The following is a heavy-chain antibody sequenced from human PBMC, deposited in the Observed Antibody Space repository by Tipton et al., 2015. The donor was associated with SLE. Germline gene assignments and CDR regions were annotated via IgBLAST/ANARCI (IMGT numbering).Heavy chain of an antibody. Sequence: LRLSCTVSGYSISSGYYWGWIRQPPGKGLEWIGSIYYSGSTYYNPSLKSRVTISVDTSKNQFSLKLSSVTAADTAVYYCARVVDTAMVYFDYWGQGTLVTVSS. CDR3: ARVVDTAMVYFDY. V-gene: IGHV4-38-2*02. D-gene: IGHD5-18*01. J-gene: IGHJ4*02. CDR2: IYYSGST. CDR1: GYSISSGYY.